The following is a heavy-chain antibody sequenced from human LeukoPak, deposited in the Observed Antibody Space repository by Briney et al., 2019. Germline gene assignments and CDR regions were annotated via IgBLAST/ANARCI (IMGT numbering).Heavy chain of an antibody. CDR3: ARERSGWLFDY. D-gene: IGHD6-19*01. V-gene: IGHV3-43*01. CDR1: GLSFGDYT. J-gene: IGHJ4*02. Sequence: GGSLRLSCEASGLSFGDYTMHWVRQPPGKGLEWVSLISRNGAATKYADSVRGRFTVSRDNAKNTLYLQMNSLRAEDTAVYYCARERSGWLFDYWGQGTLVTVSS. CDR2: ISRNGAAT.